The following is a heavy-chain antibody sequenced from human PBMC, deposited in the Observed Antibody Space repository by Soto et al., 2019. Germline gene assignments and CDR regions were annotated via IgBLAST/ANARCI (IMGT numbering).Heavy chain of an antibody. D-gene: IGHD4-17*01. CDR2: IIPILGIA. J-gene: IGHJ4*02. CDR3: ARDLGDYGSDYFDY. CDR1: VGTFSSYT. Sequence: GASVTVSCKASVGTFSSYTISWVRQAPGQGLEWMGRIIPILGIANYAQKFQGRVPITADKSTSTAYMELSSLRSEDTAVYYCARDLGDYGSDYFDYWGQGTLVTVSS. V-gene: IGHV1-69*04.